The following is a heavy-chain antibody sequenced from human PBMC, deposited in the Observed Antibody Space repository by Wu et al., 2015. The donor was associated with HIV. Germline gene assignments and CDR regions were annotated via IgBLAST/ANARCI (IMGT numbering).Heavy chain of an antibody. D-gene: IGHD4-23*01. J-gene: IGHJ3*02. V-gene: IGHV4-34*01. CDR1: GGSFSGYY. Sequence: QVQLQESGPGLVKPSETLSLTCAVYGGSFSGYYWSWIRQSPGKGLEWIGEINHSGNSNYNPSLKSRVTISVDTSKNQFSLKLSSVTAADTAVYYCARTPLHDYGGIVDAFDIWGQGTMVTVSS. CDR2: INHSGNS. CDR3: ARTPLHDYGGIVDAFDI.